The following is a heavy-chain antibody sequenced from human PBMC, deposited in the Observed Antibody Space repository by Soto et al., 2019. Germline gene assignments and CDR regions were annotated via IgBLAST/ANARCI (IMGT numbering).Heavy chain of an antibody. CDR1: EFIFSDYA. Sequence: PGGSLRLSCTASEFIFSDYAMHWVRQAPGKGLEWVAVISYDGSNKNYADSVKRRFTISRDNPKNTLHLQMNSLRAEDTAIYYCNKFSGSSSAPAALGPGTLVTVSS. J-gene: IGHJ5*02. V-gene: IGHV3-30-3*01. D-gene: IGHD1-26*01. CDR2: ISYDGSNK. CDR3: NKFSGSSSAPAA.